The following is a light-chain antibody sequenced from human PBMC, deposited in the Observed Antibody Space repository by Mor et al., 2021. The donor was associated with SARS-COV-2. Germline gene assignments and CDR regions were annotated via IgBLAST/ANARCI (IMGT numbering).Light chain of an antibody. Sequence: GQSPVLVIYQDSKRPSGIPERFSGSNSGNTATLTISGTQAMDEADYYCQAWDSSSYVFGTGRMVTVL. CDR3: QAWDSSSYV. V-gene: IGLV3-1*01. CDR2: QDS. J-gene: IGLJ1*01.